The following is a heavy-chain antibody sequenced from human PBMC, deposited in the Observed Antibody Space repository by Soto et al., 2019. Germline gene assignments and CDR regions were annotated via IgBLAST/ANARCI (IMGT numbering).Heavy chain of an antibody. V-gene: IGHV1-3*01. J-gene: IGHJ4*02. CDR1: GYTFTSYA. Sequence: QVKLVQSGAEVKKPGASVKVSCKASGYTFTSYAMHWVRQAPGQRLEWMGWINAGNGNTKYSQKFQGRVTITRDTSASTAYKELSSLRSEDTSVYYCARDIWFGEPPGRAGMHWGQGTLVTVSS. CDR2: INAGNGNT. D-gene: IGHD3-10*01. CDR3: ARDIWFGEPPGRAGMH.